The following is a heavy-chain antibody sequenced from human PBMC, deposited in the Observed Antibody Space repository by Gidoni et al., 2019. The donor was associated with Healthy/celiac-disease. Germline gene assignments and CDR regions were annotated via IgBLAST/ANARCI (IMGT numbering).Heavy chain of an antibody. V-gene: IGHV3-74*01. J-gene: IGHJ4*02. CDR3: ASMGYYYDSSGYPHYFDY. CDR1: GFTFSSYW. D-gene: IGHD3-22*01. Sequence: EVQLVASGGGLVQPGGSLRLSCAASGFTFSSYWMHWVRQAPGKGLVWVSRINRDGSSTSYADSVKGRFTISRDNAKNTLYLQMNSLRAEDTAVYYCASMGYYYDSSGYPHYFDYWGQGTLVTVSS. CDR2: INRDGSST.